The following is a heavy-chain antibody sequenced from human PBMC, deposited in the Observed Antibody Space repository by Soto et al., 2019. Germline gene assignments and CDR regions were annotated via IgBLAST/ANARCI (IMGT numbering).Heavy chain of an antibody. V-gene: IGHV3-48*02. J-gene: IGHJ6*02. CDR3: ARDKSSSTTPNRYYYYGMDV. CDR1: GFTFSSYS. D-gene: IGHD2-2*01. CDR2: ISSSSSTI. Sequence: PGGSLRLSCAASGFTFSSYSMNWVRQAPGKGLEWVSYISSSSSTIYYADSVKGRFTISRDNAKNSLYLQMNSLRDEDTAVYYCARDKSSSTTPNRYYYYGMDVWGQGTTVTVSS.